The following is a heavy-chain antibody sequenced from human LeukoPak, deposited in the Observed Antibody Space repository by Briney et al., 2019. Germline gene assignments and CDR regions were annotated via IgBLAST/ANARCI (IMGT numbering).Heavy chain of an antibody. CDR2: IYTSGTI. D-gene: IGHD4-17*01. CDR3: ARANGDPLYYYYYMDV. J-gene: IGHJ6*03. V-gene: IGHV4-4*07. CDR1: GGSISSYY. Sequence: SETPSLTCTVSGGSISSYYWSWIRQPAGTTLEWIGRIYTSGTITYNPSLKSRVTMSVDTSKNQFSLKLSSVTAADTAVYYCARANGDPLYYYYYMDVWGKGTTVTISS.